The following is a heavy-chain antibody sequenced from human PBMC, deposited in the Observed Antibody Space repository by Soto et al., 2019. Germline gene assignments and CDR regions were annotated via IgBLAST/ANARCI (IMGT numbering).Heavy chain of an antibody. D-gene: IGHD3-3*01. CDR2: INPNSGGT. CDR1: GYTFTGYH. CDR3: ARRKLRFLEWDYYYYGMDV. Sequence: ASVKVSCKASGYTFTGYHMHWVRQAPGQGLEWMGWINPNSGGTNYAQKFQGRVTMTRDTSISTAYMELSRLRSDDTAVYYCARRKLRFLEWDYYYYGMDVWGQGTTVTVSS. V-gene: IGHV1-2*02. J-gene: IGHJ6*02.